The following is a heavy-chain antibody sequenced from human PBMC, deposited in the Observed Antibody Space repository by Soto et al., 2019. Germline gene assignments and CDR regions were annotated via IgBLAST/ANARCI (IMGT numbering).Heavy chain of an antibody. V-gene: IGHV4-34*01. CDR3: STRAYDTNGYYRFDP. J-gene: IGHJ5*01. Sequence: SETLSLTCAVYGGSFSGHSWTWIRQFPGKGLEWIGDINHSGRVNYSPSLKSRVTISLDTSKNQFSLTLSAVTAADTAMYYCSTRAYDTNGYYRFDPWGQGTLVTVSS. CDR1: GGSFSGHS. CDR2: INHSGRV. D-gene: IGHD3-22*01.